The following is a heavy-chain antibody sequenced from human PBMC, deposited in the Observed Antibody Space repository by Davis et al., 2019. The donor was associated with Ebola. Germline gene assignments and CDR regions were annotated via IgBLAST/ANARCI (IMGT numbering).Heavy chain of an antibody. Sequence: ASVKVSCKASGGTFSSYGISWVRQAPGQGLEWMGWISAYNGNTNYAQKLQGRVTMTTDTSTSTAYMELRSLRSDDTAVYYCASSSWYGGWFDPWGQGTLVTVSS. D-gene: IGHD6-13*01. V-gene: IGHV1-18*01. CDR1: GGTFSSYG. J-gene: IGHJ5*02. CDR2: ISAYNGNT. CDR3: ASSSWYGGWFDP.